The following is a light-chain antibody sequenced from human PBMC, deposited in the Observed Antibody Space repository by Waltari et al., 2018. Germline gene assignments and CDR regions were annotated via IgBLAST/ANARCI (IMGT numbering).Light chain of an antibody. V-gene: IGLV2-14*03. Sequence: QSALTQPASVSGSPGQSLTISCSGSSSDVGADDSVSGYQDHPGQAPKVIIYDVNNRSSGLSDRFSGSKSRHKASLNVSGLHAEDESDYYCCSQSSNNVVLLGGGTKLTVL. CDR3: CSQSSNNVVL. CDR2: DVN. CDR1: SSDVGADDS. J-gene: IGLJ2*01.